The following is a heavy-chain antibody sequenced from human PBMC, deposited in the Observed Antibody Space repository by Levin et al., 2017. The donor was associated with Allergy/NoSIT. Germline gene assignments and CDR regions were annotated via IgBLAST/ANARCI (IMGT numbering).Heavy chain of an antibody. D-gene: IGHD4-17*01. CDR3: ARGHYGPYYFDY. Sequence: AGESLKISCAASGFTVSSHYMSWVRQAPGKGLEWVSVIYSGGSTYYADSVKGRFTISRDNSKNTLYLQMNSLRAEDTAVYYCARGHYGPYYFDYWGQGTLVTVSS. CDR2: IYSGGST. CDR1: GFTVSSHY. J-gene: IGHJ4*02. V-gene: IGHV3-53*01.